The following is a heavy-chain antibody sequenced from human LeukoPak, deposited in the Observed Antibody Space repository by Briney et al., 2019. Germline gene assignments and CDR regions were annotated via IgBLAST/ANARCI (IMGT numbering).Heavy chain of an antibody. Sequence: SETLSLTCTVSGGSISSSSYYWGWIRQPPGKGLEWIGRIYYSGSTYYNPSLKSRVTISVDTSKNQFSLKMSSVTAADTAVYYCARDLGEKANYWGQGTLVTVSS. D-gene: IGHD3-16*01. CDR1: GGSISSSSYY. J-gene: IGHJ4*02. V-gene: IGHV4-39*02. CDR2: IYYSGST. CDR3: ARDLGEKANY.